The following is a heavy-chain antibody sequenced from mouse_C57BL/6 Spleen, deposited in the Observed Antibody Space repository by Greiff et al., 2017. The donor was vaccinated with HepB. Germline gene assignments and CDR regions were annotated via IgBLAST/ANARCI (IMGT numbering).Heavy chain of an antibody. CDR3: AREAVVGRYAMEY. V-gene: IGHV1-54*01. D-gene: IGHD6-1*01. CDR1: GYAFTNYL. CDR2: INPGSGGT. J-gene: IGHJ4*01. Sequence: QVQLQQSGAELVRPGTSVKVSCKASGYAFTNYLIEWVKQRPGQGLEWIGVINPGSGGTNYNEKFKGKATLTADKSSSTAYMQLSSLTSEDSAVYFCAREAVVGRYAMEYWGQGTSVTVSS.